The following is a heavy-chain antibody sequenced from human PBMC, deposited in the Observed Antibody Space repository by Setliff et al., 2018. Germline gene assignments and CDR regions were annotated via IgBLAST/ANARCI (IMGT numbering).Heavy chain of an antibody. Sequence: PGGSLRLSCAASGFTVSNTYMNWVRQAPGKGLEWVSVIFSGGPTYYADSVQGRFTISRDNSKNTLYLQMNSLRAEDTAVYFCAREWQVGSGWVDTVDIWGQGTMVTVSS. CDR2: IFSGGPT. V-gene: IGHV3-66*01. CDR1: GFTVSNTY. CDR3: AREWQVGSGWVDTVDI. D-gene: IGHD1-26*01. J-gene: IGHJ3*02.